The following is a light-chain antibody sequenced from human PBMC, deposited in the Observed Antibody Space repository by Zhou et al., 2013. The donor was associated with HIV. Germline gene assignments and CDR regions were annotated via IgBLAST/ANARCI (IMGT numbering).Light chain of an antibody. CDR3: QHYSSDSEYT. V-gene: IGKV1-5*03. CDR1: SSVNKW. CDR2: DAS. Sequence: DIQMTQSPSTLSASIGDGVIITCRASSSVNKWLAWYQQKPGRAPKLLIYDASTLENGVSSRFRGRGFGTEFTLTINNLQPDDSATYYCQHYSSDSEYTFGPGTTLEI. J-gene: IGKJ2*01.